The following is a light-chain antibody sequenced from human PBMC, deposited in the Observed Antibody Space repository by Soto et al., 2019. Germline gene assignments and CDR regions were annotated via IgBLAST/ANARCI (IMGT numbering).Light chain of an antibody. CDR1: QNINTY. Sequence: DIQMTQSPSSLSASVGDRVTITCRASQNINTYLNWYQQKPGQAPNLLIYLASSLQSGVPSRFSGSGSGTDFTLTISSLQPEDFATYYCQQTYSTPYTIGQGTKLEIK. V-gene: IGKV1-39*01. CDR2: LAS. J-gene: IGKJ2*01. CDR3: QQTYSTPYT.